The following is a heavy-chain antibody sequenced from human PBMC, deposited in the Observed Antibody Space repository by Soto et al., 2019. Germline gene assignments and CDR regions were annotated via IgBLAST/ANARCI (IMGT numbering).Heavy chain of an antibody. CDR2: IIPVFGRP. CDR1: GGTFSSFG. J-gene: IGHJ1*01. V-gene: IGHV1-69*13. Sequence: SVKVSCKASGGTFSSFGISWVRQAPGQGLEWMGGIIPVFGRPNYAQRFRGRLTITADESTNTGYMELIDLRSEDTAVYYCAREGGGYNFWGQGTQVTVSS. CDR3: AREGGGYNF. D-gene: IGHD5-12*01.